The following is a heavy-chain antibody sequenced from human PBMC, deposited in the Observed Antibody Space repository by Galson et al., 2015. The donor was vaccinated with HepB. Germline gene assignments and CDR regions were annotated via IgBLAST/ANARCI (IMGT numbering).Heavy chain of an antibody. CDR2: INAYNGNT. V-gene: IGHV1-18*01. D-gene: IGHD6-13*01. Sequence: SVKVSCKASGYTFSTYPISWVRQAPGQGLEWMGWINAYNGNTNYARKLQGRVTMTTDSSTSTAYMELRSLRSDDTAVYYCARVGAAAIYYYYAMDVWGQGTTVTVSS. CDR3: ARVGAAAIYYYYAMDV. J-gene: IGHJ6*02. CDR1: GYTFSTYP.